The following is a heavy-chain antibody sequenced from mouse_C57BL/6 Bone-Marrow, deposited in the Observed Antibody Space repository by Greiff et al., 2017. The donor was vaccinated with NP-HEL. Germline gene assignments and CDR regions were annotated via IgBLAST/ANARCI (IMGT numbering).Heavy chain of an antibody. D-gene: IGHD1-1*01. CDR3: AGSSHWYFDV. J-gene: IGHJ1*03. Sequence: LQESGAELVRPGTSVKVSCKASGYAFTNYLIEWVKQRPGQGLEWIGVINPGSGGTNYNEKFKGKATLTADKSSSTAYMQLSSLTSEDSAVYFCAGSSHWYFDVWGTGTTVTVSS. CDR2: INPGSGGT. V-gene: IGHV1-54*01. CDR1: GYAFTNYL.